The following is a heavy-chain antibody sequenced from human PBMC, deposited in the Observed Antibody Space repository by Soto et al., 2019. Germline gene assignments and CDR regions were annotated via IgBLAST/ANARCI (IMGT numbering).Heavy chain of an antibody. CDR2: IIPIFGTA. D-gene: IGHD3-3*01. CDR1: GGTFSSYA. J-gene: IGHJ4*02. V-gene: IGHV1-69*13. CDR3: ARGPKLRFLEWLFDY. Sequence: ASVKVSCKASGGTFSSYAISWVRQAPGQGLEWMGGIIPIFGTANYAQKFQGRVTITADESTSTAYMELSSLRSEDTAVYYCARGPKLRFLEWLFDYWGQGTLVTVS.